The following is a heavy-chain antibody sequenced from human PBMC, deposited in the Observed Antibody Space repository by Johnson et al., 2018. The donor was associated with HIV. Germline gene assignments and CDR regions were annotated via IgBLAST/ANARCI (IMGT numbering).Heavy chain of an antibody. V-gene: IGHV3-9*01. J-gene: IGHJ3*02. CDR3: ARDRNWGSHDAFDI. CDR2: ISWNSGSI. D-gene: IGHD7-27*01. Sequence: VQLVESGGGVVQPGRSLRLSCAASGFTFSSYAMHWVRQAPGKGLEWVSGISWNSGSIGYADSVKGRFTISRDNAKNSLYLQMNSLRAEDTALYYCARDRNWGSHDAFDIWGQGTMVTVSS. CDR1: GFTFSSYA.